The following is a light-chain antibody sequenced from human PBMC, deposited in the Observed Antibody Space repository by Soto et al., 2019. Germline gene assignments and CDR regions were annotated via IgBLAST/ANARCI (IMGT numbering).Light chain of an antibody. Sequence: EIVMTQSPSTLSVSPEERATLSCRASQSVSSNLAWYQQKPGQAPRLLIYGASTRATGIPARFSGSGSGTEFTLTISSMQSEEFAVYYCQQRSQWPLTFGGGTKVEIK. V-gene: IGKV3-15*01. CDR1: QSVSSN. J-gene: IGKJ4*01. CDR3: QQRSQWPLT. CDR2: GAS.